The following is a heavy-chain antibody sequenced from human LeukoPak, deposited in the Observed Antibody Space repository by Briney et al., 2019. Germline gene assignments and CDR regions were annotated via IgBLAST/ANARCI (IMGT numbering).Heavy chain of an antibody. D-gene: IGHD2-2*02. CDR3: AREVVVPAAIRVGYYYYYGMDV. CDR2: TYYRSKWYN. Sequence: SQTLSLTCAISGDSVSSNSAAWNWIRQSPSRGLEWLGRTYYRSKWYNDYAVSVKSRITINPDTSKNQFSLQLNSVTPGDTAVYYCAREVVVPAAIRVGYYYYYGMDVWGQGTTVTVSS. J-gene: IGHJ6*02. CDR1: GDSVSSNSAA. V-gene: IGHV6-1*01.